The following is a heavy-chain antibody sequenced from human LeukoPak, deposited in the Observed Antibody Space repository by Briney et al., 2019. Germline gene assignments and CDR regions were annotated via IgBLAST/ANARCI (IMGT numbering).Heavy chain of an antibody. CDR1: GGSFSGYY. CDR3: AREGGDSSGWYYFDY. D-gene: IGHD6-19*01. Sequence: SETLSLTCAVYGGSFSGYYWSCIRQPPGKGLEWIGYIYYSGSTNYNPSLKGRVTISVDTSKNQFSLKLSSVTAADTAVYYCAREGGDSSGWYYFDYWGQGTLVTVSS. J-gene: IGHJ4*02. CDR2: IYYSGST. V-gene: IGHV4-59*01.